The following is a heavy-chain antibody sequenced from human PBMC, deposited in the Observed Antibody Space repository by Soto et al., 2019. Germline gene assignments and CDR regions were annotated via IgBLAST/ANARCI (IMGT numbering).Heavy chain of an antibody. D-gene: IGHD2-2*01. J-gene: IGHJ6*02. Sequence: SLKVSCKASGGTFSSYAISWVRQAPGQGLEWMGGIIPIFGTANYAQKFQGRVTITADESTSTAYMELSSLRSEDTAVYYCARCNAPAAIRGNYYYGMDVWGQGTTVTVSS. CDR3: ARCNAPAAIRGNYYYGMDV. CDR1: GGTFSSYA. V-gene: IGHV1-69*13. CDR2: IIPIFGTA.